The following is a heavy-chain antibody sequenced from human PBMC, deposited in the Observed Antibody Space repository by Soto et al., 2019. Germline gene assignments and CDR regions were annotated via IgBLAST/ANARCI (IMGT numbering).Heavy chain of an antibody. V-gene: IGHV1-18*01. CDR3: ARDTSSWYSGYYYYGMDV. Sequence: EASVKVSCKASGYTFTSYGISWVRQAPGQGLEWMGWISAYNGNTNYAQKLQGRVTMTTDTSTSTAYMELRSLRSDDTAVYYCARDTSSWYSGYYYYGMDVWGQGTTVTVSS. J-gene: IGHJ6*02. D-gene: IGHD6-13*01. CDR2: ISAYNGNT. CDR1: GYTFTSYG.